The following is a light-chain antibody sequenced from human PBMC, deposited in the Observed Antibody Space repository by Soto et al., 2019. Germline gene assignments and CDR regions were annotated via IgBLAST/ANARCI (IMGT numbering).Light chain of an antibody. V-gene: IGKV3-20*01. CDR1: QSVSSSSY. J-gene: IGKJ2*01. Sequence: EIVLTQSPGTLSLSPGARATLSCRASQSVSSSSYLAWYQQKPGQAPRLHIYGASSRATGIPDRYSGSGSATDFTLTISRLEPEDFAVYYCRQYGSSPSYTFGQGTKLEIK. CDR2: GAS. CDR3: RQYGSSPSYT.